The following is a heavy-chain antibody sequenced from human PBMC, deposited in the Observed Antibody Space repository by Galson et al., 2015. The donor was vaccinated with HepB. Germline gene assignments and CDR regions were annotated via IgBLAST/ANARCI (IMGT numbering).Heavy chain of an antibody. D-gene: IGHD6-19*01. J-gene: IGHJ6*02. V-gene: IGHV4-39*02. CDR1: GGSISSSSYY. CDR3: ATDGAVAGEGVGMDV. CDR2: IYYSGST. Sequence: SETLSLTCTVSGGSISSSSYYWGWIRQPPGKGLEWIGSIYYSGSTYYNPSLKSRVTISVDTSKNQFSLKLSSVTAADTAVYYCATDGAVAGEGVGMDVWGQGTTVTVSS.